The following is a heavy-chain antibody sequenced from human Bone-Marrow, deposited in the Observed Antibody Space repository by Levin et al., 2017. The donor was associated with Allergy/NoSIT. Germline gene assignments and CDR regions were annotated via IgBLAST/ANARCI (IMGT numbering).Heavy chain of an antibody. V-gene: IGHV4-31*03. Sequence: SQSLSLTCTASGGSVNSDDYYWSWVRQYPGKGLEWIGYIYYSGSTSYNPSLKSRATISKDTSKNQLSLKLSSVTAADTAVYYCATVLPTAPNDAFDVWGRGTMVTVSS. CDR2: IYYSGST. CDR1: GGSVNSDDYY. CDR3: ATVLPTAPNDAFDV. J-gene: IGHJ3*01. D-gene: IGHD1-1*01.